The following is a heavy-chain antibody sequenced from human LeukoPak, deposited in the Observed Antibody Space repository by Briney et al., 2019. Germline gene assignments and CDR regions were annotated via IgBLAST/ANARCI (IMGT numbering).Heavy chain of an antibody. CDR2: ISGSGGST. V-gene: IGHV3-23*01. J-gene: IGHJ6*02. Sequence: GGSLRLSCAASGFTFSSYAMSWVRQAPGKELEWVSAISGSGGSTYYADSVKGRFTISRDNSKNTMYLQMNSLRAEETAVYYCAKGLGSGSYEDYYYGMDVWGQGTTVTVSS. CDR1: GFTFSSYA. D-gene: IGHD3-10*01. CDR3: AKGLGSGSYEDYYYGMDV.